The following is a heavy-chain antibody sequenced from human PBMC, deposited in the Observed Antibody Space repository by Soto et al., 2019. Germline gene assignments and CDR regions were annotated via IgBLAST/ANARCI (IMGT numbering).Heavy chain of an antibody. J-gene: IGHJ5*02. CDR1: GASVRPYP. CDR2: MKYRGRS. V-gene: IGHV4-59*02. Sequence: PSETLSLTCTVSGASVRPYPCTWIRQPPGKALEWIASMKYRGRSDYNPSLRSRVTMSVDTSKNQSSLKLISLSAAVTAVYYCAKLPWADYGGIFDAWGQGTLVTVS. D-gene: IGHD2-15*01. CDR3: AKLPWADYGGIFDA.